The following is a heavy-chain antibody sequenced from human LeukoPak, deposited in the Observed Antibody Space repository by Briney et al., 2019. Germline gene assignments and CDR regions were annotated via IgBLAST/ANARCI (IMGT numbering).Heavy chain of an antibody. J-gene: IGHJ6*03. Sequence: ASVTVSCTASGYTFTSYDINWVRQATGQGLEWMGWMNPNSGNTGYAQKFQGRVTMTRNTSISTAYMELSSLRSEDTAVYYCARGLRGNWNDPMDYYYYMDVWGKGTTVTVSS. CDR1: GYTFTSYD. D-gene: IGHD1-1*01. V-gene: IGHV1-8*01. CDR2: MNPNSGNT. CDR3: ARGLRGNWNDPMDYYYYMDV.